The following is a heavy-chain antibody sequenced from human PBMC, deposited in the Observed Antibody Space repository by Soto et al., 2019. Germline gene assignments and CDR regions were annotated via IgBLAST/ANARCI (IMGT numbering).Heavy chain of an antibody. CDR2: TKPDGSEK. V-gene: IGHV3-7*01. J-gene: IGHJ4*02. CDR1: GFTFSSYW. CDR3: ARVAYVDESFDS. Sequence: EVHLVESGGGLVQPGGSLRLSCAASGFTFSSYWMTWVRQAPGKGLEWVANTKPDGSEKNYVGSVKGRFTISRDNAKNSLFLQMDSLRSEDTAVYYCARVAYVDESFDSLVQGTLVTVSS. D-gene: IGHD2-21*01.